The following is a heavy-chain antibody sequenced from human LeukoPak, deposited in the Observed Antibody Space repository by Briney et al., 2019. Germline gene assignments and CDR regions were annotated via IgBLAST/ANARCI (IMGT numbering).Heavy chain of an antibody. D-gene: IGHD2-15*01. J-gene: IGHJ4*02. V-gene: IGHV3-23*01. Sequence: GGSLTLSCALSRHSLRSKAMMCVRHSPEGGGEWVYFISRSGDSTYYAESLKGRFTVSRDNSWNTLYLQINSRRAEDTAVYYCAKPTHDGGCNYFDYWGRGTLVTVSS. CDR2: ISRSGDST. CDR1: RHSLRSKA. CDR3: AKPTHDGGCNYFDY.